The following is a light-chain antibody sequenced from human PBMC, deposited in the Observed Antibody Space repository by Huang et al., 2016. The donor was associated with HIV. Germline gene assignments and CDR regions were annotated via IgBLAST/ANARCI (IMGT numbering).Light chain of an antibody. CDR2: MGS. J-gene: IGKJ2*01. CDR1: QSILYSNGYNY. CDR3: MQAQQTPYT. V-gene: IGKV2-28*01. Sequence: DIVMTQSPLSLAVTPGEPASISCRSSQSILYSNGYNYLDWYVQKPGQSPQLLIYMGSNRASGVPDRISGGGSGVEFTLKISRVEAEDVGVYYCMQAQQTPYTFGPGTKLEIK.